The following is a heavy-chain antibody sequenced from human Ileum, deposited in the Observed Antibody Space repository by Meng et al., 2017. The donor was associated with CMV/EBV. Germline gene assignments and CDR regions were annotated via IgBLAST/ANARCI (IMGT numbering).Heavy chain of an antibody. J-gene: IGHJ4*02. V-gene: IGHV3-30*02. CDR1: GFPFSNYG. D-gene: IGHD3/OR15-3a*01. Sequence: QVQLVGSGGAVTRPGGSLGLSGAGSGFPFSNYGMYWVRQAPGKGLEWVSFIRYDGSRYYAESVKGRFTISRDNSRNTLYLEMNSLTSEDTAVYYCAKVYGLAGIDYWGQGTLVTVSS. CDR2: IRYDGSR. CDR3: AKVYGLAGIDY.